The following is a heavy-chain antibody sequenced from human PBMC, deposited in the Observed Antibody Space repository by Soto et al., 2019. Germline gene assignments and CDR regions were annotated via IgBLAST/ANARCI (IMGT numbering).Heavy chain of an antibody. CDR1: GFSLSTSGVG. D-gene: IGHD4-17*01. CDR3: AHRKYEYGGNSGYFDF. Sequence: QITLKESGPTLVKPTQTLTLTCTFSGFSLSTSGVGVGWIRQPPGKALEWLALIYWDDDKRYSPSLKTRLTITMDTAKNQVVLTMTNMDPVYTATYYCAHRKYEYGGNSGYFDFWGQGTLVTVSS. J-gene: IGHJ4*02. CDR2: IYWDDDK. V-gene: IGHV2-5*02.